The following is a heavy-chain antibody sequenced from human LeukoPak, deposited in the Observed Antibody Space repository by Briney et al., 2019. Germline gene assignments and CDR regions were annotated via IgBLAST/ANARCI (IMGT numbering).Heavy chain of an antibody. Sequence: GGSLRLSCAASGFTFSSYAMSWVRQAPGKGLEWVSAISGSDVGTYYADSVKGRFTISRDNFKNTLYLQMNSLRAEDTAVYYCAGRGSGGYLTWAQGTLVTVSS. CDR3: AGRGSGGYLT. CDR1: GFTFSSYA. CDR2: ISGSDVGT. J-gene: IGHJ5*02. D-gene: IGHD3-10*01. V-gene: IGHV3-23*01.